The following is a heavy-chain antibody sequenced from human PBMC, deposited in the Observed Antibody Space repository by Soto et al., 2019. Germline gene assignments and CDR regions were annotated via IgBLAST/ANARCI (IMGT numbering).Heavy chain of an antibody. CDR3: AGDAVLRFLEWLPYNWFDP. Sequence: ASVKVSCKASGYTFTSYGISWVRQAPGQGLEWMGWISAYNGNTNYAQKLQGRVTMTTDTSTSTAYMELRSLRSDDTAVYYCAGDAVLRFLEWLPYNWFDPWGQGTLVTVSS. J-gene: IGHJ5*02. D-gene: IGHD3-3*01. V-gene: IGHV1-18*01. CDR1: GYTFTSYG. CDR2: ISAYNGNT.